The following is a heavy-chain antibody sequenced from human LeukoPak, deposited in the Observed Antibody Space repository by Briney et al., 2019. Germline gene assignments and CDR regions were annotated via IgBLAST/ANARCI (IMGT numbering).Heavy chain of an antibody. CDR3: ARAPERFLEWLISKKEGYNWFDP. D-gene: IGHD3-3*01. CDR2: IKQDGSEK. Sequence: PGGSLRLSCAASGFTFSSYWMSWVRQAPGKGLEWVANIKQDGSEKYYVDSVKGRFTISRDNAKNSLYLQMNSLRAEDTAVYYCARAPERFLEWLISKKEGYNWFDPWGQGTLVTVSS. J-gene: IGHJ5*02. V-gene: IGHV3-7*01. CDR1: GFTFSSYW.